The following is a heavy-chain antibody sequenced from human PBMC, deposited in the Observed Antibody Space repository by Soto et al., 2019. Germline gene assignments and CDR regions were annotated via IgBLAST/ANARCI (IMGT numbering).Heavy chain of an antibody. CDR2: ISSNGGST. D-gene: IGHD6-19*01. Sequence: PGGSLRLSCSASGFTFSSYAMHWVRQAPGKGLEYVSAISSNGGSTYYADSVKGRFTISRDNSKNTLYLQMSSLKPEDTAVYYCVRSQWLAEYDYWGQGTLVTVSS. CDR3: VRSQWLAEYDY. CDR1: GFTFSSYA. V-gene: IGHV3-64D*08. J-gene: IGHJ4*02.